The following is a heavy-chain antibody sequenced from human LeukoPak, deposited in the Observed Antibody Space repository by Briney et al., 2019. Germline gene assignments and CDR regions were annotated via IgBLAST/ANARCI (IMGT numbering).Heavy chain of an antibody. CDR2: INSDGSST. Sequence: GGSLRLSCAASGFTFSSYWMRWVRQAPGKGLVWVSRINSDGSSTSYADSVKGRFTISRDNAKNTLYLQMNSLRAEDTAVYYCARGRAAAGTDYWGQGTLVTVSS. CDR1: GFTFSSYW. CDR3: ARGRAAAGTDY. V-gene: IGHV3-74*01. D-gene: IGHD6-13*01. J-gene: IGHJ4*02.